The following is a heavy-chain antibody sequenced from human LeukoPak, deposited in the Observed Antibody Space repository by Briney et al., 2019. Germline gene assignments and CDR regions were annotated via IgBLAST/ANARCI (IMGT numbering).Heavy chain of an antibody. CDR1: GGSISSYY. V-gene: IGHV4-4*07. Sequence: SETLSLTCTVSGGSISSYYWSWIRQPAGKGLEWIGRIYTSGSTNYDPSLKSRVTMSVDTSKNQFSLKLSSVTAADTAVYYCARDLGYTVMDAFDIWGQGTIVTVSS. CDR3: ARDLGYTVMDAFDI. D-gene: IGHD4-17*01. CDR2: IYTSGST. J-gene: IGHJ3*02.